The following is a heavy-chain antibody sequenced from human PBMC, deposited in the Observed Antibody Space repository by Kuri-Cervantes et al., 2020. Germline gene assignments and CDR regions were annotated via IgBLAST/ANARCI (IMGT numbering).Heavy chain of an antibody. D-gene: IGHD7-27*01. J-gene: IGHJ3*02. Sequence: GSLRLSCAVYGGSFSGYYWSWIHRPPGKGLEWIGEINHSGSTNYNPSLKSRVTISVDTSKNQFSLKLSSVTAADTAVYYCARGLQLGIDAFDIWGQGTMVTVSS. CDR2: INHSGST. V-gene: IGHV4-34*01. CDR3: ARGLQLGIDAFDI. CDR1: GGSFSGYY.